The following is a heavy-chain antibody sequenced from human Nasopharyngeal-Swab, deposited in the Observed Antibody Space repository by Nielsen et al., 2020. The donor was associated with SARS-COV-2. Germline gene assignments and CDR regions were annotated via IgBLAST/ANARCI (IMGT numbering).Heavy chain of an antibody. D-gene: IGHD6-25*01. Sequence: GESLKISCAASGFTFSSYGMHWVRQAPGMGLEWVGFIWYDGSVEHYGDSVKGRFTISRDNSQSTLFLQMNGLRAGDTAVYYCASELYRSGAHVGYFDPSGQGTLVIVSS. V-gene: IGHV3-33*01. J-gene: IGHJ5*02. CDR1: GFTFSSYG. CDR2: IWYDGSVE. CDR3: ASELYRSGAHVGYFDP.